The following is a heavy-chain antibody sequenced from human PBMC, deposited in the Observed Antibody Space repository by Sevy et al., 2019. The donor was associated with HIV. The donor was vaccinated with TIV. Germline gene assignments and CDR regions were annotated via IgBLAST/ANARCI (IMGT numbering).Heavy chain of an antibody. V-gene: IGHV3-7*01. J-gene: IGHJ4*02. Sequence: GGSLSLSCAASGFTFSSYWMSWVRQAPGKGLEWVVNIKQDGSEKYYVDSVKGRFTISRDNAKNSLYLQMNGLRADDTAVYYCARVSYGSLDFDYWGQGTLVTVSS. CDR1: GFTFSSYW. D-gene: IGHD3-10*01. CDR3: ARVSYGSLDFDY. CDR2: IKQDGSEK.